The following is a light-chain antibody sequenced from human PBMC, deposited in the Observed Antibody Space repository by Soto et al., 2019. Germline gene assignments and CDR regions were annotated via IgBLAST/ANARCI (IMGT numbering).Light chain of an antibody. J-gene: IGLJ2*01. Sequence: NFMLTQPHSVSESPGKTVTISCTRSSGSFASNYVQWYQQRPGSAPSTVISENYQRPSGVPDRFSGSIDSSSNSASLIISGLKTEDEADYYCQSYDSNDRGIFGGGTKLTVL. CDR2: ENY. CDR3: QSYDSNDRGI. CDR1: SGSFASNY. V-gene: IGLV6-57*04.